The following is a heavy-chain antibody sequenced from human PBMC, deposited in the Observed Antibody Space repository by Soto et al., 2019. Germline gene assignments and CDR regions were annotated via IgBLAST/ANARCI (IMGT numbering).Heavy chain of an antibody. J-gene: IGHJ4*02. CDR3: ARARSGYYSG. CDR1: GFTFSIYS. V-gene: IGHV3-21*01. CDR2: ISSSSSYI. Sequence: GGSLKLSCADSGFTFSIYSMNSVSQAPGKELEWVSSISSSSSYIYYADSVKGRFTISRDNAKNSLYLQMNSLRAEDTTVYYCARARSGYYSGWGQGTLVTVSS. D-gene: IGHD3-22*01.